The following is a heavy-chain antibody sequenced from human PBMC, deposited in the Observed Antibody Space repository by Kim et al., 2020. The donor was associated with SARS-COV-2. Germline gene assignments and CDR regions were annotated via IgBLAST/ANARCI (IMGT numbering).Heavy chain of an antibody. CDR3: ARDRKAAAGSVFDY. V-gene: IGHV3-33*01. D-gene: IGHD6-13*01. CDR2: IWYDGSNK. Sequence: GGSLRLSCAASGFTFSSYGMHLVRQAPGKGLEWVAVIWYDGSNKYYADSVKGRFTISRDNSKNPLYLHMNSLRAEDTAVYYCARDRKAAAGSVFDYWGQG. J-gene: IGHJ4*02. CDR1: GFTFSSYG.